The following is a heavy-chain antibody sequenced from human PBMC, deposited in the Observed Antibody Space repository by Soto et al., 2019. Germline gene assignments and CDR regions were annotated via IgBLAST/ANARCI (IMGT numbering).Heavy chain of an antibody. D-gene: IGHD1-1*01. Sequence: QVQLQESGPGLVKPSETLSLTCTVSGGSISSYYWSWIRQPPGKGLEWIGYIYYSGSTNYNPSLKSRVTFSVDTSKTQFALKLSSVTAADTALYYCARRYGYSFDYWGQGTLVTVSS. J-gene: IGHJ4*02. CDR2: IYYSGST. CDR1: GGSISSYY. CDR3: ARRYGYSFDY. V-gene: IGHV4-59*08.